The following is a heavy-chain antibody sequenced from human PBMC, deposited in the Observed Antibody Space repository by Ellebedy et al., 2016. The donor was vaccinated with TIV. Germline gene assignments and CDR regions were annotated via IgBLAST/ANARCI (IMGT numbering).Heavy chain of an antibody. J-gene: IGHJ6*02. CDR2: IIPIFGTA. D-gene: IGHD6-19*01. CDR3: ARGEQWLVFDYGMDV. CDR1: GGTFSSYA. V-gene: IGHV1-69*13. Sequence: SVKVSCXASGGTFSSYAISWVRQAPGQGLEWMGGIIPIFGTANYAQKFQGRVTITADESTSTAYMELRSLRSDDTAVYYCARGEQWLVFDYGMDVWGQGTTVTVSS.